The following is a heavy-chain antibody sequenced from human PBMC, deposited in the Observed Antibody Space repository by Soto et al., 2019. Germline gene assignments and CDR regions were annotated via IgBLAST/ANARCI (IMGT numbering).Heavy chain of an antibody. CDR3: AKGYDRGGYSRMDV. CDR1: GFTFSSYA. CDR2: ISGSGGST. Sequence: EAQLLESGGGLEQPGGSLRLSCAASGFTFSSYAMSWVRQAPGKGLEWVSGISGSGGSTYYADYVKGRFTISRDNSKNTLSLQMNSLRAEDTAIYYCAKGYDRGGYSRMDVWGQGPTVTVSS. V-gene: IGHV3-23*01. J-gene: IGHJ6*02. D-gene: IGHD5-18*01.